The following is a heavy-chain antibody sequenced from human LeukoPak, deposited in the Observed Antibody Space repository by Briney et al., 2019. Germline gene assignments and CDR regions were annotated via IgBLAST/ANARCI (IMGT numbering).Heavy chain of an antibody. V-gene: IGHV1-24*01. CDR3: ATEATSNDAFDI. D-gene: IGHD5-12*01. Sequence: ASVKVSCKVPGYTLTELSMHWVRQAPGKGLEWMGGFDPEDGETIYAQKFQGRVTMTEDTSTDTAYMELSSLRSEDTAVDYCATEATSNDAFDIWGQGTMVTVSS. CDR1: GYTLTELS. CDR2: FDPEDGET. J-gene: IGHJ3*02.